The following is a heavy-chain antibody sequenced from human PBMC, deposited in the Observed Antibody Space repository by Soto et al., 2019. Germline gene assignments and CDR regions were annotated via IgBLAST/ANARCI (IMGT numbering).Heavy chain of an antibody. Sequence: SETLSLTCTVSGGSISSSSYYWSWIRQPPGKGLEWIGYIHYSGSTNYNPSLMSRVTISVDTSKNQFSLKLRSVTAADTAVYYCARDPTDYGIDSWGQGTLVTVSS. V-gene: IGHV4-61*01. D-gene: IGHD4-17*01. CDR3: ARDPTDYGIDS. CDR1: GGSISSSSYY. J-gene: IGHJ4*02. CDR2: IHYSGST.